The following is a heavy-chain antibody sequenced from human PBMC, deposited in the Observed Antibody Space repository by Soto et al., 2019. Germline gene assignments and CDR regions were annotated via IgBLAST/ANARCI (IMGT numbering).Heavy chain of an antibody. CDR2: ISGSGGST. CDR3: AKEMEAVTTYYFDY. V-gene: IGHV3-23*01. CDR1: GFTFSSYA. J-gene: IGHJ4*02. D-gene: IGHD4-17*01. Sequence: GGSLLSCAASGFTFSSYAMSWVRQAPGKGLEWASAISGSGGSTYYADSVKGRFTISRDNSKNTLYLQMNSLRAEDTAVYYCAKEMEAVTTYYFDYWGQGTLVTVSS.